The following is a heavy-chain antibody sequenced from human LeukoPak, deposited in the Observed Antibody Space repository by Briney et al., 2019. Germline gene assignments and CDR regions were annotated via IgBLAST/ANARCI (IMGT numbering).Heavy chain of an antibody. V-gene: IGHV4-4*09. Sequence: PSETLSLTCTVSGGSISSYYWSWIRQPPGKGLEWIGYIYTSGSTNCNPSLKSRVTISVDTSKNQFSLELSSVTAADTAVYYCARHERDGYNLYYMDVWGKGTTVTVSS. CDR3: ARHERDGYNLYYMDV. CDR2: IYTSGST. J-gene: IGHJ6*03. D-gene: IGHD5-24*01. CDR1: GGSISSYY.